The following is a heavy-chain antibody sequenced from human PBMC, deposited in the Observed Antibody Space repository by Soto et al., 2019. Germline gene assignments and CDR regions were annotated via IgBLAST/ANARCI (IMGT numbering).Heavy chain of an antibody. D-gene: IGHD3-10*01. CDR3: AKVGTILLWFGEFFRMDV. J-gene: IGHJ6*03. Sequence: PGGSLRLSCAASGFTFSNYGMHWVRQAPGKGLEWVAVISYDGSNKYYADSVKGRFTISRDNSKNTLYLQMNSLRAEDTAVYYCAKVGTILLWFGEFFRMDVWGKGTTVTVSS. V-gene: IGHV3-30*18. CDR2: ISYDGSNK. CDR1: GFTFSNYG.